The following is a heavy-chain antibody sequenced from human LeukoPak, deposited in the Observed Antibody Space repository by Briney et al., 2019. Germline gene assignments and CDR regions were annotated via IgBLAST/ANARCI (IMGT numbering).Heavy chain of an antibody. Sequence: SETLSLTFTVSGGSISSYYWSWIRQPPGKGLEWIGYIYYSGSTNYNPSLKSRVTISVDTSKNQFSLKLSSVTAADTAVYYCARQLDTNDYYYYMDVWGKGTTVTVSS. CDR2: IYYSGST. D-gene: IGHD6-6*01. CDR1: GGSISSYY. CDR3: ARQLDTNDYYYYMDV. J-gene: IGHJ6*03. V-gene: IGHV4-59*01.